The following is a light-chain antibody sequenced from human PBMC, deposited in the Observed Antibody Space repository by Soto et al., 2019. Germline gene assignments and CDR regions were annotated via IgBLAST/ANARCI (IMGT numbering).Light chain of an antibody. V-gene: IGKV1-5*03. CDR3: EQYNSYSWP. CDR2: KAS. CDR1: QSISSW. Sequence: DIQMTQSPSTLSASVGDRVTITCRASQSISSWLAWYQQKPGKAPKILIYKASSLESGVPSRFSGSGSGTEFTLTISNLHPDDFATYYCEQYNSYSWPFGQGTKVEIK. J-gene: IGKJ1*01.